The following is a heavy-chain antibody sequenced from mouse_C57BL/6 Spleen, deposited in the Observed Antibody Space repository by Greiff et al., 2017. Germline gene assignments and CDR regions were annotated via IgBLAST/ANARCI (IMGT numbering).Heavy chain of an antibody. V-gene: IGHV5-4*01. Sequence: EVKLVESGGGLVKPGGSLKLSCAASGFTFSSYAMSWVRQTPEKRLEWVATIIDGGSYTYYPDNVKGRFTISRDNAKNNLYLQMSQLKSEDTAMYYCARDGTYYYGSSYALLDYWGQGTTLTVSS. CDR1: GFTFSSYA. CDR2: IIDGGSYT. J-gene: IGHJ2*01. D-gene: IGHD1-1*01. CDR3: ARDGTYYYGSSYALLDY.